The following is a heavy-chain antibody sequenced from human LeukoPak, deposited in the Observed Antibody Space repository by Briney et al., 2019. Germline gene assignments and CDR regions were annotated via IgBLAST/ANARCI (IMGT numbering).Heavy chain of an antibody. J-gene: IGHJ5*02. V-gene: IGHV4-31*03. Sequence: SQTLSLTCTVSGGSISSGGYYWSWIRQHPGKGLEWIGYIYYSGSTYYNPSLKSRVTISVDTSKNQFSLKLSSVTAADTAVYYCARAPRRIQLWLGVIDPWGQGTLVTVSS. CDR2: IYYSGST. D-gene: IGHD5-18*01. CDR3: ARAPRRIQLWLGVIDP. CDR1: GGSISSGGYY.